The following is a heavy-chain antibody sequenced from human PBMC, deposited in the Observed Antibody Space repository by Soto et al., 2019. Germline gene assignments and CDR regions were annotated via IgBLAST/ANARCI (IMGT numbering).Heavy chain of an antibody. Sequence: QVQLVQSGPELKKPGASVKVSCKASGYSFSGYGISWVRQAPGRGLEWMGWISGYNGNTNYAQKFQGRVTMTTDTSTSTAHMDLRSLTSDDTAVYYCAKDHTATSPSRYRFGMDVWGPGTTIIVS. CDR1: GYSFSGYG. D-gene: IGHD4-17*01. CDR3: AKDHTATSPSRYRFGMDV. J-gene: IGHJ6*02. V-gene: IGHV1-18*01. CDR2: ISGYNGNT.